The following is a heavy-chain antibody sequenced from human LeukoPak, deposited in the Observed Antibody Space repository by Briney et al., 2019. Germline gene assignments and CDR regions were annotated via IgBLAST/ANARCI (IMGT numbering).Heavy chain of an antibody. D-gene: IGHD3-16*01. J-gene: IGHJ3*02. CDR1: GCTFSAYN. CDR3: TREGADVFDI. Sequence: PGGSLRLSCAASGCTFSAYNMNWVRQAPGKGLEWVSSISSGSTYIYYADSVKGRLTISRDNAKNSLYLQMNSLRAEDTAVYYCTREGADVFDIWGHGTMVTVSS. V-gene: IGHV3-21*01. CDR2: ISSGSTYI.